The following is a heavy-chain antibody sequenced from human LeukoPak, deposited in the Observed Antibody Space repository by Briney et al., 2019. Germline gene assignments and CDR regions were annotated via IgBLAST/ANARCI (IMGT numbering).Heavy chain of an antibody. CDR2: ISSSSSYI. CDR1: GFIFSSYS. J-gene: IGHJ4*02. D-gene: IGHD3-16*01. CDR3: AKDSRYAYRWDYDY. V-gene: IGHV3-21*04. Sequence: GGSLRLSCAASGFIFSSYSMNWVRQAPGKGLEWVASISSSSSYIYYADSVKGRFTIPRDNSNNTLYMQMTSPSAEDTAVYYCAKDSRYAYRWDYDYWGQGTLVTASS.